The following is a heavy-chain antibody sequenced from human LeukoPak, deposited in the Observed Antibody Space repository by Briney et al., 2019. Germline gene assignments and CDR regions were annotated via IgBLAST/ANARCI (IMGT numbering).Heavy chain of an antibody. Sequence: GGSLRLSCAASGFTFSSYGMHWVRQAPGEGLEWVAFIRYDGSNKYYADSVKGRFTISRDNSKNTLYLQMNSLRAEDTAVYYCAKDKRYSSSWYRYYFDYWGQGTLVTVSS. CDR1: GFTFSSYG. CDR2: IRYDGSNK. J-gene: IGHJ4*02. CDR3: AKDKRYSSSWYRYYFDY. D-gene: IGHD6-13*01. V-gene: IGHV3-30*02.